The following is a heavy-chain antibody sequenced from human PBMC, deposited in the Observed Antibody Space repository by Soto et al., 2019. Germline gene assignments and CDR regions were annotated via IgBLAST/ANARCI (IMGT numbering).Heavy chain of an antibody. CDR2: INHSGST. CDR3: ARDKITGLFDY. Sequence: SETLSLTCPGYGWPFSVYYWTLMRQPPGSGLEWIGEINHSGSTNYNPSLKSRVTISVDTSKNQFSLKLTSVTAADTAVYYCARDKITGLFDYWGQGTLVTVSS. CDR1: GWPFSVYY. J-gene: IGHJ4*02. D-gene: IGHD2-8*02. V-gene: IGHV4-34*01.